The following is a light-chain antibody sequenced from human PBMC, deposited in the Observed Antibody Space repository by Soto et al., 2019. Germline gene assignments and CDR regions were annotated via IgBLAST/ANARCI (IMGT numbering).Light chain of an antibody. V-gene: IGLV2-23*01. CDR3: CSHAGGTTFYV. CDR2: EAT. Sequence: QSALTQPASVSGSPGQSITISCTGISGDVGTYNFVSWYQQHPGKVPKLIIYEATKRPSGVSHRFSGSRSGNTASLTISGLQAEDEADYYCCSHAGGTTFYVFAAGTKLTVL. CDR1: SGDVGTYNF. J-gene: IGLJ1*01.